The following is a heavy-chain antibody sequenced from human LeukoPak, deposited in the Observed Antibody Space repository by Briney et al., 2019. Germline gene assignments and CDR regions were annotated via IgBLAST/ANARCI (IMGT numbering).Heavy chain of an antibody. V-gene: IGHV3-74*01. D-gene: IGHD6-13*01. CDR3: TRGVPGIAAAGTGHGYFDL. CDR2: IYSDGSST. J-gene: IGHJ2*01. Sequence: GGSLRLSCAASRFIFSNYWMHWARQAPGKGLVWVSRIYSDGSSTSYAGSVKGRFTISRDNAKNTLYLQVNSLRAEDTAIYYCTRGVPGIAAAGTGHGYFDLWGRGTLVTVSS. CDR1: RFIFSNYW.